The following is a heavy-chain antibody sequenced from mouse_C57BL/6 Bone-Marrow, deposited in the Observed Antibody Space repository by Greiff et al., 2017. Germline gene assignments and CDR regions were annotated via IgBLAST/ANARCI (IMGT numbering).Heavy chain of an antibody. CDR1: GFTFSSYG. Sequence: EVQVVESGGDLVKPGGSLKLSCAASGFTFSSYGMSWVRQTPDKRLEWVATISSGGSYTYYPDSVKGRFTISRDNAKNTLYLQMSSLKSEDTAMYYCARRGYDGYYDWFAYWGQGTLVTVSA. D-gene: IGHD2-3*01. CDR3: ARRGYDGYYDWFAY. CDR2: ISSGGSYT. V-gene: IGHV5-6*01. J-gene: IGHJ3*01.